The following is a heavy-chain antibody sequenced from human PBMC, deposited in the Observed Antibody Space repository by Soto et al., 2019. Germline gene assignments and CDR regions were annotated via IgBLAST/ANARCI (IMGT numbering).Heavy chain of an antibody. CDR1: GYTFTSYG. CDR2: ISAYNGNT. CDR3: ALYDYSNYYAVPGYYYGMDV. J-gene: IGHJ6*02. Sequence: QVQLVQSGAEVKKPGASVKVSCKASGYTFTSYGISWVRQAPEQGLEWMGWISAYNGNTNYAQKLQGRVTMTTDTSTSTAYMELRSLRSDDTAVYYCALYDYSNYYAVPGYYYGMDVWGQGTTVTVSS. V-gene: IGHV1-18*01. D-gene: IGHD4-4*01.